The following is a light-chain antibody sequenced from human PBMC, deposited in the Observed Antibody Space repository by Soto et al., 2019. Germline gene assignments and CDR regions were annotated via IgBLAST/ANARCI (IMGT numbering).Light chain of an antibody. CDR3: QHYKTYPWS. Sequence: AIRMTQSPSSLSASAGDRVAIACRASQDIGNYLAWYQQKPGQAPKLLIYGASTLQSGVPSRFGGSGSEAEFTLTISCLQSEDFATYYCQHYKTYPWSFGQGNQVDI. CDR1: QDIGNY. CDR2: GAS. J-gene: IGKJ1*01. V-gene: IGKV1-8*01.